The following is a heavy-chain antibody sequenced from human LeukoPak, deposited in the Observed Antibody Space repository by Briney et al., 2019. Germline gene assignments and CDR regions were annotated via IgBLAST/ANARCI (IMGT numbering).Heavy chain of an antibody. CDR1: GFTFSDYY. CDR3: ARDPYYYDSSGYGY. D-gene: IGHD3-22*01. J-gene: IGHJ4*02. V-gene: IGHV3-11*01. CDR2: ISSSGSTI. Sequence: GGSLRLYCAASGFTFSDYYMSWIRQAPGKGLEWVSYISSSGSTIYYADSVKGRFTISGDNAKNSLYLQMNSLRAEDTAVYYCARDPYYYDSSGYGYWGQGTLVTVSS.